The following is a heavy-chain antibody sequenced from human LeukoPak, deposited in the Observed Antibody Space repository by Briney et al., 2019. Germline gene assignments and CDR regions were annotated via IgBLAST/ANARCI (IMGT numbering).Heavy chain of an antibody. Sequence: GGSLRLSCAVSGFTVSSNYMSWVRQAPGKGLEWVAVISYDGSNKYYADSVKGRFTISRDNSKNTLYLQMNSLRAEDTAVHYCAKDYSSYHNYFDYWGQGTLVTVSS. J-gene: IGHJ4*02. CDR3: AKDYSSYHNYFDY. D-gene: IGHD6-19*01. CDR1: GFTVSSNY. V-gene: IGHV3-30*18. CDR2: ISYDGSNK.